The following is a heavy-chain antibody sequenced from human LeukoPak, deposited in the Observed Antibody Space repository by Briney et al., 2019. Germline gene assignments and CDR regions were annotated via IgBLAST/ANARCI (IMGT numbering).Heavy chain of an antibody. J-gene: IGHJ2*01. CDR3: ARVGQGEWFFDL. V-gene: IGHV3-33*08. CDR2: IWYGGSNK. D-gene: IGHD1-26*01. Sequence: GGSLRLSCAASGCTFSSYGMHWVRQAPGKGLEWVAVIWYGGSNKYYADSVKGRFTISRDNSKNTLYLQMNSLRAEDSAVYYCARVGQGEWFFDLWGRGTLVTVSS. CDR1: GCTFSSYG.